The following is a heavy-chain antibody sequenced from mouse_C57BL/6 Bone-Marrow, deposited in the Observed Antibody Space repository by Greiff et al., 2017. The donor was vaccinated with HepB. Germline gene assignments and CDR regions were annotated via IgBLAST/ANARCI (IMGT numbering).Heavy chain of an antibody. D-gene: IGHD2-5*01. J-gene: IGHJ3*01. CDR1: GFTFSSYT. V-gene: IGHV5-9*01. CDR2: ISGGGGNT. CDR3: ARQGSNRAWFAY. Sequence: EVHLVESGGGLVKPGGSLKLSCAASGFTFSSYTMSWVRQTPEKRLEWVATISGGGGNTYYPDSVKGRFTISRDNAKNTLYLQMSSLRSEDTALYYCARQGSNRAWFAYWGQGTLVTVSA.